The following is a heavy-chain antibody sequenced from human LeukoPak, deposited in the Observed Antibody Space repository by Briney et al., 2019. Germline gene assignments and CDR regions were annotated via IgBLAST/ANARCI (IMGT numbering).Heavy chain of an antibody. J-gene: IGHJ5*02. D-gene: IGHD3-10*01. CDR1: GGSISSYY. Sequence: NPSETLSLTCTVSGGSISSYYWSWIRQPPGKGLEWIGYIYYSGGTNYKPSLKSRVTISVDTSKNQFSLKLSSVTAADTAVYYCARGGYYGSGNDFRFDPWGQGTLVTVSS. CDR2: IYYSGGT. V-gene: IGHV4-59*01. CDR3: ARGGYYGSGNDFRFDP.